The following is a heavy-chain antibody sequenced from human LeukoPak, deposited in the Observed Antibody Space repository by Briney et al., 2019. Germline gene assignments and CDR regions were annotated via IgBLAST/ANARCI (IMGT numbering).Heavy chain of an antibody. CDR1: GFTFSNAW. V-gene: IGHV3-15*01. Sequence: GGSLRLSCAASGFTFSNAWMSWVRQAPGKGLEWVGRIKSKTDGGTTDYAAPVKGRFTISRDDSKNTLYLQMNSLKTEDTAVYYCTVRITIFGVVRSSGYWGQGTLVTVSS. CDR2: IKSKTDGGTT. CDR3: TVRITIFGVVRSSGY. J-gene: IGHJ4*02. D-gene: IGHD3-3*01.